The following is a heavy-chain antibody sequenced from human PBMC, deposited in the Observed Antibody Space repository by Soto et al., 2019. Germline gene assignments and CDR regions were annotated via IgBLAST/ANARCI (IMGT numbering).Heavy chain of an antibody. CDR3: GKDVR. CDR2: IKEDGSES. V-gene: IGHV3-7*04. J-gene: IGHJ4*02. CDR1: GFTFSTHW. Sequence: EVQLVESGGDLVQPGGSLRLSCAASGFTFSTHWMSWVRQAPGKGLEWVANIKEDGSESYYADSVKGRFTISRDNAKNSLYQQMNGLRVEDTSLYYCGKDVRWGQGTLVTVSS.